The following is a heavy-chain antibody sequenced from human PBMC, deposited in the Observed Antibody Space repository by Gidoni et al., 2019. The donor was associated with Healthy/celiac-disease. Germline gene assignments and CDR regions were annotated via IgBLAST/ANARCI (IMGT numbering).Heavy chain of an antibody. Sequence: QVQLVQSGAEVKKPGSSVKVSCKASGGTFSSYTISWVRQAPGQGLEWMGRITPILGIANYAQKFQGRVTITADKSTSTAYMELSSLRSEDTAVYYCARPTGADYYFDYWGQGTLVTVSS. CDR1: GGTFSSYT. V-gene: IGHV1-69*02. D-gene: IGHD3-9*01. J-gene: IGHJ4*02. CDR3: ARPTGADYYFDY. CDR2: ITPILGIA.